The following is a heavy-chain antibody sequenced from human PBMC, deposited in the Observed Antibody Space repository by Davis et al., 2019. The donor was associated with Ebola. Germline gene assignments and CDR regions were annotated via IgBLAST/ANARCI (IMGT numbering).Heavy chain of an antibody. D-gene: IGHD5-18*01. J-gene: IGHJ3*02. CDR3: ARGSMDTAAGAFDI. CDR2: INHSGST. V-gene: IGHV4-34*01. CDR1: GGSSSGYY. Sequence: PGGSLRLSCAVYGGSSSGYYWSWIRQPPGKGLEWIGEINHSGSTNYNPSLKSRVTISVDTSKNQFSLKLSSVTAADTAVYYCARGSMDTAAGAFDIWGQGTMVTVSS.